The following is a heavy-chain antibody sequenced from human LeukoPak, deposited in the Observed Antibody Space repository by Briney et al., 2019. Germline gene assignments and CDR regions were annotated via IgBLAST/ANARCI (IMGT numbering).Heavy chain of an antibody. CDR1: GYSISSGYY. CDR3: ARVGDIAAAGRYYFDC. CDR2: IYHSGST. V-gene: IGHV4-38-2*02. J-gene: IGHJ4*02. Sequence: SSETLSLTCTVSGYSISSGYYWGWIRQPPGKGLEWIGSIYHSGSTYYNPSLKSRVTISVDTSKNQFSLKLSSVTAADTAVYYCARVGDIAAAGRYYFDCWGQGTLVTVSS. D-gene: IGHD6-13*01.